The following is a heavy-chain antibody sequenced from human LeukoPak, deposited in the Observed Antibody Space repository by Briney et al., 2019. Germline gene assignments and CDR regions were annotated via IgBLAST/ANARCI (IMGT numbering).Heavy chain of an antibody. CDR3: ARGEGYDFWSGYYRRKGWFDP. Sequence: PSETLSLTCTVSGGSISSSSYYWGWIRQPPGKGLEWIGSIYYSGSTYYNPSLKSRVTISVDTSKNQFSLKLSSVTAADTAVYYCARGEGYDFWSGYYRRKGWFDPWGQGTLVTVSS. CDR2: IYYSGST. J-gene: IGHJ5*02. V-gene: IGHV4-39*07. D-gene: IGHD3-3*01. CDR1: GGSISSSSYY.